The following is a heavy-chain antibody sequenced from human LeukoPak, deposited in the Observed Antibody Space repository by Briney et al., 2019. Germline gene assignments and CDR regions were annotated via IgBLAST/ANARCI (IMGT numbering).Heavy chain of an antibody. Sequence: PGGSLRLSCAASGFTFSSYWMSWVRQAPGKGLEWVANIKQDGSEKYYVDSVKGRFTISRDNAKNSLYLQMNSLRAEDTAVYYCARGQQQLDYYYYYNGMDVWGQGTTVTVSS. CDR3: ARGQQQLDYYYYYNGMDV. J-gene: IGHJ6*02. CDR2: IKQDGSEK. D-gene: IGHD6-13*01. CDR1: GFTFSSYW. V-gene: IGHV3-7*01.